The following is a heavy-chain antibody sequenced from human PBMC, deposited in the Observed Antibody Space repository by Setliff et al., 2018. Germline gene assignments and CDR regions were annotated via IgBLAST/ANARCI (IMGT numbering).Heavy chain of an antibody. Sequence: VASVKVSCKASGHTLTGYYMHWVRQAPGQGLEWMGWVTVYNGNTKYAQNLQGRLTLTTDISTSTAYMELGSLTTDDTAVYYCARVESMVRGKNILRHFDYWGQGIQVTVSS. D-gene: IGHD3-10*01. CDR3: ARVESMVRGKNILRHFDY. CDR2: VTVYNGNT. J-gene: IGHJ4*02. V-gene: IGHV1-18*04. CDR1: GHTLTGYY.